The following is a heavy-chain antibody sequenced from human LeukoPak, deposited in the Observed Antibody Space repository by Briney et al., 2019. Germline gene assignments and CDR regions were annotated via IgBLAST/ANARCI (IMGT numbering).Heavy chain of an antibody. J-gene: IGHJ4*02. D-gene: IGHD6-13*01. CDR3: ASLGVAAAGPLLLDY. Sequence: SETLSLTCTVSGGSISSSSYYWGWIRQPPGKGLEGMGSIYYSGSTYYNPSLKSRVTISVDTSKNQFSLKLSSVTAADTAVYYCASLGVAAAGPLLLDYWGQGTLVTVSS. CDR2: IYYSGST. CDR1: GGSISSSSYY. V-gene: IGHV4-39*01.